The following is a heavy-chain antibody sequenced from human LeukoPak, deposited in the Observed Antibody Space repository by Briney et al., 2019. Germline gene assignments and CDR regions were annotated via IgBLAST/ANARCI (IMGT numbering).Heavy chain of an antibody. D-gene: IGHD3-10*01. V-gene: IGHV1-18*01. CDR3: ARSPPQSYGSGSYDAFDI. CDR2: IITHFGTP. Sequence: ASVKVSCKASGGTNVAISWVRQAPGHELECMGGIITHFGTPDYSQKLQGRVTMTTDTSTSTAYMELRSLRSDDTAVYYCARSPPQSYGSGSYDAFDIWGQGTMVTVPS. CDR1: GGTNVA. J-gene: IGHJ3*02.